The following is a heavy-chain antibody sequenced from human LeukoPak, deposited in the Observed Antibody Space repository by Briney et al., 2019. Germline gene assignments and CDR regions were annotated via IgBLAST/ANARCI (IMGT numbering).Heavy chain of an antibody. D-gene: IGHD6-19*01. CDR2: ISYDGSNK. V-gene: IGHV3-30-3*01. CDR1: GFTFSSYA. Sequence: GGSLRLSCAASGFTFSSYAMHWVRQAPGKGLEWVAVISYDGSNKYYADSVKGRFTISRDNSKNTLYLQMNSLRAEDTAVYYCARTDTVAGPYDYWGQGTLVTVSS. CDR3: ARTDTVAGPYDY. J-gene: IGHJ4*02.